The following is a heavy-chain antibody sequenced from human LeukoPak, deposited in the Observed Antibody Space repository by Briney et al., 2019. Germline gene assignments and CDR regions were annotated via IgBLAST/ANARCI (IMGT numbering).Heavy chain of an antibody. J-gene: IGHJ4*02. Sequence: PGGSLRLSCAASGLGFSSFSFNWIRQALGKGLEWVSSITPTTSYIYYADSVRGRFTISRENAKNSLYLQMNSLRAEDTAVYYCARLRRTSDSSGYYYYYDYWGQGTLVTVFS. D-gene: IGHD3-22*01. CDR2: ITPTTSYI. CDR3: ARLRRTSDSSGYYYYYDY. CDR1: GLGFSSFS. V-gene: IGHV3-21*01.